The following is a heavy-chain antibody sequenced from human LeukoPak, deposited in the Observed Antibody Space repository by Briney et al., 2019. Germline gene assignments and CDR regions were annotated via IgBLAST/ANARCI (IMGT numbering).Heavy chain of an antibody. CDR1: GGSISSGGYH. D-gene: IGHD6-19*01. CDR3: ARTSGYSSGPGAFDI. J-gene: IGHJ3*02. Sequence: SQTLSLTCTVSGGSISSGGYHWSWIRQPPGKGLEWIGYIYHSGSTYYNPSLKSRVTISVDRSKNQFSLKLSSVTAADTAVYYCARTSGYSSGPGAFDIWGQGTMVTVSS. CDR2: IYHSGST. V-gene: IGHV4-30-2*01.